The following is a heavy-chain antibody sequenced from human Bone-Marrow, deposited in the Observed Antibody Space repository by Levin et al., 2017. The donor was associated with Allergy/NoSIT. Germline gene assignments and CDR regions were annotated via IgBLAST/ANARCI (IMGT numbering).Heavy chain of an antibody. D-gene: IGHD5-12*01. Sequence: PGESLKLSCAASGFTISTNYMSWVRQVPGKGLEWVSIIHSGGRKNYADSVKGRFTISRDNYNNTLYLQMNSLRGEDTAIYYCARDDVVATNHWGQGTLVIVSS. CDR3: ARDDVVATNH. CDR2: IHSGGRK. CDR1: GFTISTNY. V-gene: IGHV3-66*01. J-gene: IGHJ4*02.